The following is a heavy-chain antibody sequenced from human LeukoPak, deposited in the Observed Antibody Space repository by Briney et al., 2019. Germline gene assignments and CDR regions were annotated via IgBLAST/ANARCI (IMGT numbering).Heavy chain of an antibody. CDR1: GYTFTSYG. CDR3: ARGVVPAAPLDY. J-gene: IGHJ4*02. V-gene: IGHV1-69*13. CDR2: IIPIFGTA. Sequence: SVKVSCKASGYTFTSYGISWVRQAPGQGLEWMGGIIPIFGTANYAQKFQGRVTITADESTSTAYMELSSLRSEDTAVYYCARGVVPAAPLDYWGQGTLVTVSS. D-gene: IGHD2-2*01.